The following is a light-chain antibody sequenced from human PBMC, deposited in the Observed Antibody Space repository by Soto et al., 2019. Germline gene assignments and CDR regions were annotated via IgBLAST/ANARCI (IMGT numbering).Light chain of an antibody. CDR2: AAS. CDR3: QQYYSYPT. CDR1: QGISSY. Sequence: ALRMTQSPSSFSASTGDRVTITCRASQGISSYLAWYQQKPGKAPKLLIYAASTLQSGVPSRFSGSGSGTDFTLTISCLQSDDFATYYCQQYYSYPTFGQGTKVEIK. V-gene: IGKV1-8*01. J-gene: IGKJ1*01.